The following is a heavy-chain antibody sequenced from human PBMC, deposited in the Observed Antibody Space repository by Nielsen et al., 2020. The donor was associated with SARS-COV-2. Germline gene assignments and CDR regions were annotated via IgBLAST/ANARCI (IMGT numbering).Heavy chain of an antibody. D-gene: IGHD6-13*01. V-gene: IGHV4-59*01. CDR2: VYYSGST. J-gene: IGHJ5*02. Sequence: SETLSLTCTVSGGSINNYYWSWIRQPPGKALEWIGYVYYSGSTNYNPSLKSRVTISVDTSKNQFSLKLSSVTAADTAVYYCASTFTGAAAGTWWFDPWGQGTLVTVSS. CDR1: GGSINNYY. CDR3: ASTFTGAAAGTWWFDP.